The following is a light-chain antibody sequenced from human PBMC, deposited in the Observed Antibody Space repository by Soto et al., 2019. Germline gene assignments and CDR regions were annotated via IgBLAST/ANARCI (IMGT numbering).Light chain of an antibody. CDR1: QRISTY. CDR2: AAS. V-gene: IGKV1-39*01. J-gene: IGKJ1*01. CDR3: QQCYRSPRT. Sequence: DIQMTQSPSTLSAGVGDRVTITCRASQRISTYLNWYQQKPGKAPTLLIYAASSLQSGVPSRFSGGGSGTDFTLIINTLQPEDFATYFCQQCYRSPRTFGQGTKVEIK.